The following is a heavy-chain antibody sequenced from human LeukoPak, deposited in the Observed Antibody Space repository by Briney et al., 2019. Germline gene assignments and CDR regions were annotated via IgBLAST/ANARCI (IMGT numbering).Heavy chain of an antibody. J-gene: IGHJ4*02. CDR1: GFTFSSYS. CDR3: ARDSGWYRFDY. V-gene: IGHV3-21*01. Sequence: GGSLRLSCAASGFTFSSYSMNWVRQAPGKGLEWVSSISSSSSYIYYADSVKGRFTISRDNAKNSLYLQMNSLRAEDTAVYHCARDSGWYRFDYWGQGTLVTVSS. CDR2: ISSSSSYI. D-gene: IGHD6-19*01.